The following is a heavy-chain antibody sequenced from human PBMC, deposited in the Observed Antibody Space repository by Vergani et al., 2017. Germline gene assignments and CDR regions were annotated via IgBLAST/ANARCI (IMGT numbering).Heavy chain of an antibody. CDR1: GFTVSSNY. J-gene: IGHJ4*02. V-gene: IGHV3-53*05. CDR2: IYSGGST. Sequence: EVQLVETGGGLIQPGGSLRLSCAASGFTVSSNYMSWVRQAPGKGLEWVSVIYSGGSTYYADSVKGRFTISRDNSKNTLYLQMNSLRAEDTAVYYCAKDLDPLAYCGGDCYSPIDYWGQGTLVTVSS. D-gene: IGHD2-21*02. CDR3: AKDLDPLAYCGGDCYSPIDY.